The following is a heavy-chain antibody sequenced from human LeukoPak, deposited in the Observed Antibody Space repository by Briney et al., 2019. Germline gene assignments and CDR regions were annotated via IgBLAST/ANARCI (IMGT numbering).Heavy chain of an antibody. CDR2: IYYSGST. D-gene: IGHD3-9*01. V-gene: IGHV4-39*01. J-gene: IGHJ4*02. Sequence: PSETLPLTCTVSGGSISSSDSYWGWIRQPPGKGLEWIGSIYYSGSTYYSPSLKSRVTISVDTSKNQFSLNLSSVTAADTAVYYCARHPPDYDILTGYSKGRHFDYWGQGALVTVSS. CDR3: ARHPPDYDILTGYSKGRHFDY. CDR1: GGSISSSDSY.